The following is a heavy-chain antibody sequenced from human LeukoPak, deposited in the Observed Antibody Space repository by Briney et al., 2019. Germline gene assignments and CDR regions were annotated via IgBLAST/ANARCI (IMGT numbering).Heavy chain of an antibody. CDR2: IWYDGSNK. V-gene: IGHV3-33*06. Sequence: GGSLRLSCAASGFTFSSYGMHWVRQAPGKGLEWVADIWYDGSNKYYADSVKGRFTISRDNSKNTLYLQMNSLRAEDTAVYCWAKDLSSVRYGWDYCGQASLVTVSS. CDR3: AKDLSSVRYGWDY. CDR1: GFTFSSYG. J-gene: IGHJ4*02. D-gene: IGHD6-19*01.